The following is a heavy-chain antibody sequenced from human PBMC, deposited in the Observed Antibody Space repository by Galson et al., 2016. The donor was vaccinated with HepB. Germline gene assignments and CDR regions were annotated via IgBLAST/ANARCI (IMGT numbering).Heavy chain of an antibody. CDR1: GFTFRNYG. CDR3: VQGSTAPAV. D-gene: IGHD2-2*01. J-gene: IGHJ6*04. V-gene: IGHV3-23*01. CDR2: ISRSGDST. Sequence: SLRLSCAASGFTFRNYGMTWVRQAPGKGLEVVSSISRSGDSTDYADSVKGRFTISRDNSTNTLSRQRNSQTADDTAIYYCVQGSTAPAVWGKGTTVTVSS.